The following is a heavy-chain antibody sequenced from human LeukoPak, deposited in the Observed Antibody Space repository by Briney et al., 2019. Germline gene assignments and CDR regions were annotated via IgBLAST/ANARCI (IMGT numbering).Heavy chain of an antibody. CDR1: GGSISSYY. V-gene: IGHV4-59*01. CDR2: IYYSGST. CDR3: ARTLYYYYYMDV. J-gene: IGHJ6*03. Sequence: SETLSLTCTVSGGSISSYYWSWIRQPPGKGLEWIGYIYYSGSTNYNPSLKSRVTISVDTSKNQFSLKLSSVTAADTAVYYCARTLYYYYYMDVWGKGTTVTISS.